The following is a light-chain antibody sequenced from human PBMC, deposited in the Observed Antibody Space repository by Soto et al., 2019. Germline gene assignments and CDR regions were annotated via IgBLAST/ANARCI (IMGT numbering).Light chain of an antibody. CDR3: SSWTSSSTYV. J-gene: IGLJ1*01. CDR2: DVS. Sequence: QSALTQPASVSGSPGQSIAISCTGTSSDVGGYNYVSWYQQYPGKAPKLVIYDVSNRPSGVSNRFSGSKSVNTASLTISGLQAEDEADYYCSSWTSSSTYVFGPGTQLTVL. CDR1: SSDVGGYNY. V-gene: IGLV2-14*01.